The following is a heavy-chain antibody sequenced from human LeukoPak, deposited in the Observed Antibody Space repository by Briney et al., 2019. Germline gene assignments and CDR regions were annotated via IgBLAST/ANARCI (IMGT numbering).Heavy chain of an antibody. CDR2: IKQDGSEK. V-gene: IGHV3-7*03. D-gene: IGHD2-15*01. Sequence: GGSLRLSCAASGFTFSSYWMSWVRQAPGKGLEWVANIKQDGSEKYYVDSVKGRFTISRDNSKNTLYLQMNSLRAEDTAVYYCARDRAAWYFDLWGRGTLVTVSS. CDR3: ARDRAAWYFDL. J-gene: IGHJ2*01. CDR1: GFTFSSYW.